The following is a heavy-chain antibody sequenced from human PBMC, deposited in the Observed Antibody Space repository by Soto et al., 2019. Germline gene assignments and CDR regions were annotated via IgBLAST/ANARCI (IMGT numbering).Heavy chain of an antibody. J-gene: IGHJ5*02. V-gene: IGHV3-30-3*01. CDR3: ARDVAMITFGGVIEYTGWFDP. D-gene: IGHD3-16*02. Sequence: QVQLVESGGGVVQPGRSLRLSCAASGFTFSSYAMHWVRQAPGKGLEWVAVISYDGSNKYFADSVKGRFTISRDNSKNTLYLQMNSLRAEDTAVYYCARDVAMITFGGVIEYTGWFDPWGQGTLVTVSS. CDR1: GFTFSSYA. CDR2: ISYDGSNK.